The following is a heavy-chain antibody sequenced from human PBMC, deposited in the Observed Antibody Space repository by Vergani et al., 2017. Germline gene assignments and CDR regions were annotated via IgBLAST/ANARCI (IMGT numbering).Heavy chain of an antibody. CDR1: GGTFSSYT. J-gene: IGHJ4*02. CDR2: IIPILGIA. D-gene: IGHD3-22*01. Sequence: QVQLVQSGAEVKKPGSSVKVSCKASGGTFSSYTISWVRQAPGQGLESMGRIIPILGIANYAQKFQGRVTITADKSTSTAYMELSSLRSEDTAVYYCARGDYYDSSGYYSDLDYWGQGTLVTVSS. V-gene: IGHV1-69*02. CDR3: ARGDYYDSSGYYSDLDY.